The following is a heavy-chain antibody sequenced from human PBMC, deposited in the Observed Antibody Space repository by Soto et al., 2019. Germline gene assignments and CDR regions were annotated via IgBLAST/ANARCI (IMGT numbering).Heavy chain of an antibody. J-gene: IGHJ6*02. D-gene: IGHD3-22*01. CDR3: ARVLDYYDPYYYYGMDV. V-gene: IGHV3-21*01. CDR2: ISSSSSYI. Sequence: GGSLRLACAASGFTFSSYSMNWVRQAPGRGLEWVSSISSSSSYIYYADSVKGRFTISRDNAKNSLYLQMNSLRAEDTAVYYCARVLDYYDPYYYYGMDVWGQGTTVTVSS. CDR1: GFTFSSYS.